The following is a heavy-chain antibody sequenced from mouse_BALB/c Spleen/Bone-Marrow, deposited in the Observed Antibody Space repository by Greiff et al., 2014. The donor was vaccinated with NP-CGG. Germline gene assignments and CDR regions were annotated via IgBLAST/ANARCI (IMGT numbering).Heavy chain of an antibody. Sequence: VPGVASXGGLVQPGGSLRLSCATSGFTFTDYYMNWVRQPPGMALGWLGFIRNKANGYTTDYSTSVKGRFTISRDNSQNILYLQMNTLRTEDSATYYCARDVGRLFFDVWGAGTTVTVSS. CDR2: IRNKANGYTT. D-gene: IGHD3-3*01. CDR1: GFTFTDYY. V-gene: IGHV7-3*02. CDR3: ARDVGRLFFDV. J-gene: IGHJ1*01.